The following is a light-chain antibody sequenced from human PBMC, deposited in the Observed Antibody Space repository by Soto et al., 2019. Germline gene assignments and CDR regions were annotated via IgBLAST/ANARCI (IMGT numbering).Light chain of an antibody. CDR2: DVS. CDR3: SSYTSSSTLLYV. V-gene: IGLV2-14*01. J-gene: IGLJ1*01. CDR1: SREVGGYNY. Sequence: QSALTQPASVSGSPGQSITISCTGTSREVGGYNYVSWYQQHPGKAPKLMIYDVSNRPSGVSNRFSGSKSGNTASLTISGLQAEDEADYYCSSYTSSSTLLYVFGTGTKVTVL.